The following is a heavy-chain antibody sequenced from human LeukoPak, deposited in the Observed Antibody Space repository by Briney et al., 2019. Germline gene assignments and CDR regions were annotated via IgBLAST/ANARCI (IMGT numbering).Heavy chain of an antibody. CDR1: GFPLSSYS. Sequence: GGSLRLSCAASGFPLSSYSINWVRQAPGKGLEGVSYISSSGSAIYYVDSVKGRFTVSRDNAKNSLFLQMHSPRAEDTAVYYCVRVKASYFDYWGQGALVTVSS. CDR2: ISSSGSAI. D-gene: IGHD1-26*01. J-gene: IGHJ4*02. V-gene: IGHV3-48*01. CDR3: VRVKASYFDY.